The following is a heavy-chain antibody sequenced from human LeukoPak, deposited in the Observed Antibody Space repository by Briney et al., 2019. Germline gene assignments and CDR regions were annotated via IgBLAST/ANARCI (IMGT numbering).Heavy chain of an antibody. CDR3: ARDDSSGPYDY. V-gene: IGHV1-46*01. J-gene: IGHJ4*02. D-gene: IGHD3-10*01. Sequence: ASVKVSCKASGYTFTSYYMHWVRQAPGQGLEWMGIINPSGGSTSYAQKFQGRVTMTRDMSTSTVYMELSSLRSEDTAMYYCARDDSSGPYDYWGQGTLVTVSS. CDR2: INPSGGST. CDR1: GYTFTSYY.